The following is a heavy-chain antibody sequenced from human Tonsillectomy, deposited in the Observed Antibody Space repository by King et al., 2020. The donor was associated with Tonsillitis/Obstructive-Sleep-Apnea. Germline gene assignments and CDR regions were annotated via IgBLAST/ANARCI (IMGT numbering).Heavy chain of an antibody. D-gene: IGHD1-26*01. CDR3: ARSIVGATLGY. CDR1: GGSVSSGSYY. CDR2: IYYSGST. J-gene: IGHJ4*02. Sequence: QLQESGPGLVKPSETLSLTCTVSGGSVSSGSYYWSWIRQPPGKGLEWIGYIYYSGSTNYNPSLKSRVTISVDTSKNQFSLKLSSVTAADTAVYYCARSIVGATLGYWGQGTLVTVSS. V-gene: IGHV4-61*01.